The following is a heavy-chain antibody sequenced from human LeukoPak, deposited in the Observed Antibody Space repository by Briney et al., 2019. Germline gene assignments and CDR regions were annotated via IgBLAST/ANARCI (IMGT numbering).Heavy chain of an antibody. CDR1: GYTFTSYD. CDR3: AREYRLLPAMDV. V-gene: IGHV1-8*01. D-gene: IGHD2-2*01. CDR2: MNPNSGNT. Sequence: GASVKVSCKASGYTFTSYDINWVRQATGQGLEWMGWMNPNSGNTGYAQKFQGRVTMTRNTSISTAYMELSSLRSEDTAVYYCAREYRLLPAMDVWGKGTTVTVSS. J-gene: IGHJ6*03.